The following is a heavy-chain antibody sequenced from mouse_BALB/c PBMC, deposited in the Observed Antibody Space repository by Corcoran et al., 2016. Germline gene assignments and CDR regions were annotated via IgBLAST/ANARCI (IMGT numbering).Heavy chain of an antibody. CDR2: ILPGSGST. CDR3: ARPPLRRSMDY. Sequence: QVQLQQSGAELMKPGASVKISCKATGYTFSSYWIEWVKQRPGHGLEWIGEILPGSGSTNYNEKFKGKATFTADTSSNTAYMQLSSLTSEDSAVYYYARPPLRRSMDYWGQGTSVTVSS. J-gene: IGHJ4*01. D-gene: IGHD2-12*01. CDR1: GYTFSSYW. V-gene: IGHV1-9*01.